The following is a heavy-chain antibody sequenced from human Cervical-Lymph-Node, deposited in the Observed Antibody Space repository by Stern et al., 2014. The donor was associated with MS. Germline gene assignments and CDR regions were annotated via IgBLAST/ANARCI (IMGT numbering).Heavy chain of an antibody. CDR2: IYHSGST. Sequence: QLQLQESGPGLVKPSGTLSLTCAVSGGSISSSNWWSWVRQPPGKGLEWIGEIYHSGSTNYNPSLKSRVTISVDKSKNQFSLKLSSVTAADTAVYYCARGKKAEQWLVKGDAFDIWGQGTMVTVSS. D-gene: IGHD6-19*01. V-gene: IGHV4-4*02. J-gene: IGHJ3*02. CDR3: ARGKKAEQWLVKGDAFDI. CDR1: GGSISSSNW.